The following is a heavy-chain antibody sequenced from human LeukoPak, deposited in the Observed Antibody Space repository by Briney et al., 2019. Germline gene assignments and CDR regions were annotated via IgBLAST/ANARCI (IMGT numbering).Heavy chain of an antibody. CDR2: IIPLYDIA. D-gene: IGHD5-24*01. CDR3: ARDGTGEGYNFYSDY. V-gene: IGHV1-69*04. CDR1: GGTFSSYG. Sequence: GASVKVSCKASGGTFSSYGISWVRQAPGQGLEWMGRIIPLYDIANYAQKFQGRGTITADKSTNTAYIELSSLRSEDTAVYYCARDGTGEGYNFYSDYWGQGTLVTVAS. J-gene: IGHJ4*02.